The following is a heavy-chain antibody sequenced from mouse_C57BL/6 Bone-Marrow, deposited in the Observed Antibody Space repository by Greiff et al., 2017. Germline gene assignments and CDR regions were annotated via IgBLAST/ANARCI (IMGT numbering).Heavy chain of an antibody. CDR3: TTGGY. Sequence: VHVKQSGAELVRPGASVTLSCTASGFNIKDDYMHWVKQRPEQGLEWIGWIDPENGDTEYASKFQGKATITADTSSNTAYLQLSSLTSEDTAVYYCTTGGYWGQGTLVTVSA. CDR1: GFNIKDDY. CDR2: IDPENGDT. J-gene: IGHJ3*02. V-gene: IGHV14-4*01.